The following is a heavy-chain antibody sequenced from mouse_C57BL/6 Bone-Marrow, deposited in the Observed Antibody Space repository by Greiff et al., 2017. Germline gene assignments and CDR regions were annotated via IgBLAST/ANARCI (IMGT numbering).Heavy chain of an antibody. CDR1: EYEFPSHD. V-gene: IGHV5-2*01. Sequence: EVMLVESGGGLVQPGESLKLSCESNEYEFPSHDMSWVRKTPEKRLELVAAINSDGGSTYYPDTMERRFIISRDNTKKTLYLQMSSLRSEDTALYYMAYYRDYYAMDYWGQGTSVTVSS. CDR2: INSDGGST. J-gene: IGHJ4*01. D-gene: IGHD2-13*01. CDR3: AYYRDYYAMDY.